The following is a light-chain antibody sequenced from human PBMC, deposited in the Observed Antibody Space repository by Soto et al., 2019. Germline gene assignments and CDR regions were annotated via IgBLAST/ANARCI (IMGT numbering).Light chain of an antibody. CDR1: QSVSSY. CDR3: QQRSNWT. Sequence: EIVLTHSPATLSLSPGERATLSCRASQSVSSYLAWYQQKPGQAPRLLIYDASNRATGIPARFSGSGSGTDFTRTISSLEPEDFAVYYCQQRSNWTFGGGTKVEIK. CDR2: DAS. V-gene: IGKV3-11*01. J-gene: IGKJ4*01.